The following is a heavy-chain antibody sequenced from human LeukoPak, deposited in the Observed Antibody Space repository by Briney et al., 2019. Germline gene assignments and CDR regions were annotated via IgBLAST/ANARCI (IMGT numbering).Heavy chain of an antibody. CDR1: GYSISSGYY. V-gene: IGHV4-38-2*02. CDR3: ARQVDVGCSSTSCYGHGAFDI. Sequence: PSETLSLTCTVSGYSISSGYYWSWIRQPPGKGLEWIGEIDHSGSTNYNPSLKSRVTISLDTSKNQFSLKLTSVTAADTAVYYCARQVDVGCSSTSCYGHGAFDIWGQGTLVTVSS. D-gene: IGHD2-2*01. CDR2: IDHSGST. J-gene: IGHJ3*02.